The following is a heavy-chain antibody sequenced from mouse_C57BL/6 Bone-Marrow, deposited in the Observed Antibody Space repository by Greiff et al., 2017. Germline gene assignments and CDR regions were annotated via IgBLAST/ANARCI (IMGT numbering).Heavy chain of an antibody. CDR2: IDPETGGT. Sequence: VKVVESGAELVRPGASVTLSCKASGYTFTDYEMHWVKQTPVHGLEWIGAIDPETGGTAYNQKFKGKAILTADKSSSTAYMELRSLTSEDSAVYYCTRRGYDFWFAYWGQGTLVTVSA. J-gene: IGHJ3*01. D-gene: IGHD2-2*01. CDR3: TRRGYDFWFAY. CDR1: GYTFTDYE. V-gene: IGHV1-15*01.